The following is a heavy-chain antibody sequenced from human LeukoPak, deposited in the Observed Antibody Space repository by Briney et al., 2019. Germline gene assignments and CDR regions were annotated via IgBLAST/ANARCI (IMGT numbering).Heavy chain of an antibody. CDR3: ARAVAAVSLDY. J-gene: IGHJ4*02. CDR2: FCCSGST. CDR1: GASVSSGSHY. V-gene: IGHV4-61*01. Sequence: XXTLSLTCTVSGASVSSGSHYWSWLRQPPGTGLEWIGYFCCSGSTKYNPSLKSRVTISVDTSKNQFSLKVSSVTAADTAVYYCARAVAAVSLDYWGQGTLVTVSS. D-gene: IGHD4-23*01.